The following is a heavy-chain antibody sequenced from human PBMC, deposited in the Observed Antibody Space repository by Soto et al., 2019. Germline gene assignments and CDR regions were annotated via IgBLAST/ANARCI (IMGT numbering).Heavy chain of an antibody. Sequence: ASVKVSCKASGYTFTSYGISWVRQAPGQGLDWMGWIIAYNGNTNYAQKLQGRVTMTTDTSTSTAYMELRSLRSDDTAVYYCARDRVQQWLANYYYYGMDVWGQGTTVTVSS. CDR2: IIAYNGNT. D-gene: IGHD6-19*01. CDR3: ARDRVQQWLANYYYYGMDV. J-gene: IGHJ6*02. CDR1: GYTFTSYG. V-gene: IGHV1-18*01.